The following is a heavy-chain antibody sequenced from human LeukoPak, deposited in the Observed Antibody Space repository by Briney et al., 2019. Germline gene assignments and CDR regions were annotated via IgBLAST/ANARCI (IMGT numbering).Heavy chain of an antibody. CDR1: GFTFSGSA. D-gene: IGHD3-16*01. CDR2: IRSKANSYAT. J-gene: IGHJ4*02. V-gene: IGHV3-73*01. Sequence: GGSLRLSCAASGFTFSGSAMHWVRQASGEGLEWVGRIRSKANSYATAYAASVKGRFTISRDDSKNTAYLQMNSLKTEDTAVYYCTRSAYDYVWGSPDYWGQGTLVTVSS. CDR3: TRSAYDYVWGSPDY.